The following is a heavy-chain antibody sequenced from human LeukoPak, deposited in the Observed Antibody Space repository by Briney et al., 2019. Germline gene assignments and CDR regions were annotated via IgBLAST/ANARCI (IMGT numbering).Heavy chain of an antibody. D-gene: IGHD3-9*01. CDR2: IYHSGST. CDR3: VREIERDYEILTGPT. V-gene: IGHV4-38-2*02. Sequence: ETLSLTCTVSGYSISSDYYWGWIRQPPGKGVEWIGNIYHSGSTYYNPSLKSRITISLDTSKNQSSLKLSSVTAADTGVYYCVREIERDYEILTGPTWGQGTLVTVFS. CDR1: GYSISSDYY. J-gene: IGHJ5*02.